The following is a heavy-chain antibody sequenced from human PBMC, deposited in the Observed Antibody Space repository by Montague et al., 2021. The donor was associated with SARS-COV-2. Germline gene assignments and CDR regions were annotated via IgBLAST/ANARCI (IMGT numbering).Heavy chain of an antibody. CDR1: GGSISTYY. V-gene: IGHV4-59*01. CDR2: VYYSGNA. Sequence: SETLSLTCTVTGGSISTYYWSWIRQPPGKGLEWIGYVYYSGNANYYPSLKGRVTISVATSKTQFSLKLTSVTAADTAVYYCARAYMTMVRGFNLWAFDLWGQGTMVTVSS. J-gene: IGHJ3*01. D-gene: IGHD3-10*01. CDR3: ARAYMTMVRGFNLWAFDL.